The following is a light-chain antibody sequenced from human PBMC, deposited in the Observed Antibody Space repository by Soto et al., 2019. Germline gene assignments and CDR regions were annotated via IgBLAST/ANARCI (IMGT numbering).Light chain of an antibody. CDR2: DAS. CDR3: HQYNRYAVT. V-gene: IGKV1-5*01. Sequence: DIQMTQSPSTLSASVGDRVTITCRASQSASTFLAWYQQKPGQAPKLLIYDASTLQSGVPSRFSASGSGTEFALTTSGLHPDAFAVDYCHQYNRYAVTFGQGTKVEIK. J-gene: IGKJ1*01. CDR1: QSASTF.